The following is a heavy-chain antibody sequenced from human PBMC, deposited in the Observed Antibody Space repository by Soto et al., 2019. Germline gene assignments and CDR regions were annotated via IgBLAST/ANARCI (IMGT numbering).Heavy chain of an antibody. Sequence: EVQLVESGGGLVQPGGSLRLSCAASGFTFSTYWMHWVRQAPGKGLMWVSRINSDGSRTTYADSVKGRFTISRDNAKNTLYLQMNSLRAEDTAVYYCARVYYCDSCVDRYFDYWGQGILVTVSS. D-gene: IGHD3-22*01. V-gene: IGHV3-74*03. J-gene: IGHJ4*02. CDR2: INSDGSRT. CDR3: ARVYYCDSCVDRYFDY. CDR1: GFTFSTYW.